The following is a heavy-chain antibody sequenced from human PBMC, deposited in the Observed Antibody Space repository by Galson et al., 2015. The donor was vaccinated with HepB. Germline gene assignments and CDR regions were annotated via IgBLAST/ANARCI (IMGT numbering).Heavy chain of an antibody. CDR3: ARVDYYGSGSQTTNWFDP. V-gene: IGHV4-59*01. Sequence: TLSLTCTVSGGSISSYYWSWIRQPPGKGLEWIGYIYYSGSTNYNPSLKSRVTISVDTSKNQFSLKLSSVTAADTAVYYCARVDYYGSGSQTTNWFDPWGQGTLVTVSS. CDR2: IYYSGST. CDR1: GGSISSYY. D-gene: IGHD3-10*01. J-gene: IGHJ5*02.